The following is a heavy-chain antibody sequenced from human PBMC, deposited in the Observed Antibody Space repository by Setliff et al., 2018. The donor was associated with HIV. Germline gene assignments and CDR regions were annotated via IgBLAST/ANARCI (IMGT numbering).Heavy chain of an antibody. CDR2: IYTSGST. J-gene: IGHJ6*03. D-gene: IGHD3-10*01. Sequence: SETLSLTCTVSGGSMSTYYWSWIRQPPGKGLEWIGYIYTSGSTNYNPSLRSRVTTSVDTSKNHFSLKLSSVTAADTAVYYCARQITMVRGVYQPYYYYYMDVWGKGTTVTVSS. CDR3: ARQITMVRGVYQPYYYYYMDV. CDR1: GGSMSTYY. V-gene: IGHV4-59*08.